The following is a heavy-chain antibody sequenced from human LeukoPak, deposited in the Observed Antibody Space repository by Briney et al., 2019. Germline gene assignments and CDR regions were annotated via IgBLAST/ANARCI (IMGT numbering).Heavy chain of an antibody. J-gene: IGHJ4*02. Sequence: SETLSLTCTVSGGSFSTYYWSWIRQPPGKGLEWIGYIYYSGSTDYNPSLKSRVTMSLDTSKTQFSLKLSSVTAADTAVYYCARARIDWLLVFDYWGQGTLVTVSS. CDR3: ARARIDWLLVFDY. V-gene: IGHV4-59*12. CDR1: GGSFSTYY. CDR2: IYYSGST. D-gene: IGHD3-9*01.